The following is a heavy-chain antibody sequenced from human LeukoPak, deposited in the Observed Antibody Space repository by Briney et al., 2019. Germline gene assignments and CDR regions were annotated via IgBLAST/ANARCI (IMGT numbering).Heavy chain of an antibody. J-gene: IGHJ4*02. CDR2: ISGSGGST. CDR1: GFTFSNYA. CDR3: AKDNMEGDGNFDY. Sequence: GGSLRLSCAASGFTFSNYAMSWVRQAPGRGLEWVSAISGSGGSTYYADSVKGRFTISRDNSKNTLYLQMNSLRAEDTAIYYCAKDNMEGDGNFDYWGQGTLVSVSS. V-gene: IGHV3-23*01. D-gene: IGHD5-24*01.